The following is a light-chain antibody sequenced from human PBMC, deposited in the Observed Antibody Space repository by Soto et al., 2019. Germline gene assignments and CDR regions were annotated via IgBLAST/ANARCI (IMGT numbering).Light chain of an antibody. CDR2: DAS. V-gene: IGKV1-5*01. J-gene: IGKJ1*01. Sequence: DIQLTQSLSTLSATEGDRVTITCRASQTISNWLAWYQQRPGKAPQLLISDASRLESGVPSRFSGSGSGTEFTLTISSLQPDDSATYYCQQYKSYSPRTFGQGTKVDVK. CDR1: QTISNW. CDR3: QQYKSYSPRT.